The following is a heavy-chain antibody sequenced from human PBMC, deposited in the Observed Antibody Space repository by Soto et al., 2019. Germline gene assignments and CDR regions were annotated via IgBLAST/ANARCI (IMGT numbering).Heavy chain of an antibody. D-gene: IGHD3-10*01. CDR2: ISGSGGST. J-gene: IGHJ3*02. CDR1: GFTFSSYA. Sequence: GGSLRLSCAASGFTFSSYAMSWVRQAPGMGLDWVSAISGSGGSTYYADSVKGRFTISRDNSKNTLYLQMNSLRAEDTAVYYCAKRYYYASGSQGYAFDIWGQGTMVT. CDR3: AKRYYYASGSQGYAFDI. V-gene: IGHV3-23*01.